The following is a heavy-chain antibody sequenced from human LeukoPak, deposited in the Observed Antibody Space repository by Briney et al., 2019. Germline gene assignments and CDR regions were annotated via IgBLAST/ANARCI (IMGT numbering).Heavy chain of an antibody. Sequence: SETLSLTCTVSGYPISSGYYWGWIRQPPGKGLEWIGSIYHSGSTYYNPSLKSRVTISVDTSKNQFSLKLSSVTAADTAVYYCARWSSSSLTNWFDPWGQGTLVTVSS. CDR3: ARWSSSSLTNWFDP. J-gene: IGHJ5*02. CDR1: GYPISSGYY. D-gene: IGHD6-6*01. V-gene: IGHV4-38-2*02. CDR2: IYHSGST.